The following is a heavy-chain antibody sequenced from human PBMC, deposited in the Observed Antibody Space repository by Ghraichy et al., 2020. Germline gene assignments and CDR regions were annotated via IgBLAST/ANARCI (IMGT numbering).Heavy chain of an antibody. CDR3: ARGGNYYDSSGRFDY. Sequence: SETLSLTCDRSSTRLNSSHEFLIRLPPGDGLEWIGYIFYSGSTKYNPSLTSRVTISVDTSKNQFSLKLSSVTAADTAVYYCARGGNYYDSSGRFDYWGQGTLFT. J-gene: IGHJ4*02. CDR1: STRLNSSHE. D-gene: IGHD3-22*01. CDR2: IFYSGST. V-gene: IGHV4-59*11.